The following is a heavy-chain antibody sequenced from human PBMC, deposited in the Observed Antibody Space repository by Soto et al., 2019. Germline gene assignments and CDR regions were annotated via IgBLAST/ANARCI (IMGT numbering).Heavy chain of an antibody. D-gene: IGHD6-19*01. V-gene: IGHV1-18*01. CDR3: ARDLGPSSGSLYFDY. J-gene: IGHJ4*02. Sequence: EASVKVSCKASGYTFTSYGISWVRQAPGQGLEWMGWISAYNGNTNYAQKLQGRVTMTTDTSTSTAYMELRSLRSDDTAVYYCARDLGPSSGSLYFDYWGQGTLVTVSS. CDR2: ISAYNGNT. CDR1: GYTFTSYG.